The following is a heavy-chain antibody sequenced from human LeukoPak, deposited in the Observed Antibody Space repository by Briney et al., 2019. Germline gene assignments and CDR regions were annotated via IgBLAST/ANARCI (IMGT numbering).Heavy chain of an antibody. V-gene: IGHV4-39*01. Sequence: SETLSLTCTVSGGSISSSSYYWGWIRQPPGKGLEWIGSIYYSGSTYYNPSLKSRVTISVDTSKNQFSLKLSSVTAADTAVYYRARILWLDYYYYGMDVWGQGTTVTVSS. J-gene: IGHJ6*02. D-gene: IGHD3-10*01. CDR2: IYYSGST. CDR1: GGSISSSSYY. CDR3: ARILWLDYYYYGMDV.